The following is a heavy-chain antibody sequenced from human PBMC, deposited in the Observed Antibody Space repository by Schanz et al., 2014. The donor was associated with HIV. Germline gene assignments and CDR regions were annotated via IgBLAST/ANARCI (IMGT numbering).Heavy chain of an antibody. Sequence: EVQLVESGGGLVQPGGSLRLSCVASGFTFSTYSMNWVRQTPGKGLEWVSYISGGSSTTYYADSVKGRFTIARDNAKTSLYLQMNSLRDEDTAVYYCARDQGYCAGSTCYSWYYFDSWGQGTPVTVSS. J-gene: IGHJ4*02. CDR3: ARDQGYCAGSTCYSWYYFDS. CDR1: GFTFSTYS. CDR2: ISGGSSTT. V-gene: IGHV3-48*02. D-gene: IGHD2-21*02.